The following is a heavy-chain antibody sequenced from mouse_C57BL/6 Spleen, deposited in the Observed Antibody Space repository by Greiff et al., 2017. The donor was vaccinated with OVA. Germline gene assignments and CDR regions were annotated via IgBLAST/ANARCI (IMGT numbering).Heavy chain of an antibody. J-gene: IGHJ2*01. CDR1: GYTFTSYG. D-gene: IGHD3-2*02. Sequence: VQLQESGAELARPGASVKLSCKASGYTFTSYGISWVKQRTGQGLEWIGEIYPRSGNTYYNEKFKGQAPLTADKSSSTAYMELRSLTSEDSAVYFCARQAQAYYVDYWGQGTTLTVSS. CDR2: IYPRSGNT. CDR3: ARQAQAYYVDY. V-gene: IGHV1-81*01.